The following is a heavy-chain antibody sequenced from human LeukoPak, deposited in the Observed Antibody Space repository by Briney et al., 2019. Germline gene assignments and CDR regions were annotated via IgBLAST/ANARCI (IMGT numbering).Heavy chain of an antibody. D-gene: IGHD1-1*01. J-gene: IGHJ5*02. CDR2: ISGNNGIT. CDR1: GLTFSRSG. CDR3: ARLQLWSDVRFDA. Sequence: ASAKVSCKASGLTFSRSGITWVRQAPGEGLEWMGWISGNNGITNYDQRFQDRVTMTTDTSTSTGYMELRSLRSDDTAVYYCARLQLWSDVRFDAWGQGTLVIVSA. V-gene: IGHV1-18*01.